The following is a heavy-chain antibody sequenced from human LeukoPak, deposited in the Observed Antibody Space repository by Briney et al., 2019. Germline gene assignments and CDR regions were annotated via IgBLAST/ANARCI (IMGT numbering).Heavy chain of an antibody. CDR3: ASGVYTGKGYYDILTGYYPVSLDY. CDR1: GGPVSSYF. J-gene: IGHJ4*02. V-gene: IGHV4-59*02. Sequence: SETLSLTCTVSGGPVSSYFWAWIPQPPGKGLEWIGYIYYTGTTNYHPSLKSRVTISLDTSKNQFSLKLNSVTAADTAVYFCASGVYTGKGYYDILTGYYPVSLDYWGRGALVTVSS. CDR2: IYYTGTT. D-gene: IGHD3-9*01.